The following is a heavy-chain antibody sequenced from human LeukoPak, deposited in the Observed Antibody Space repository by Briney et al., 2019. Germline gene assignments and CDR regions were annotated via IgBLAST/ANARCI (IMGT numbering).Heavy chain of an antibody. D-gene: IGHD3-3*01. CDR2: IYHSGST. CDR3: ARERRVYTIFGVVIRNWFDP. V-gene: IGHV4-61*01. J-gene: IGHJ5*02. Sequence: SETLSLTCTVPGGSVSSGSYYWSWIRQPPGKGLEWIGYIYHSGSTNYNPSLKSRVTISVDKSKNQFSLKLSSVTAADTAVYYCARERRVYTIFGVVIRNWFDPWGQGTLVTVSS. CDR1: GGSVSSGSYY.